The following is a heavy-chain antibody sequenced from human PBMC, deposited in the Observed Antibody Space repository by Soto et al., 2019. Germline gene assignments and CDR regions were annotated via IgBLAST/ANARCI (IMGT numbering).Heavy chain of an antibody. V-gene: IGHV1-18*01. CDR2: ISAYNGNP. CDR1: GYTFTSYG. Sequence: QVQLEQSGPEVKKPGASVKVSCKASGYTFTSYGVSWVRQAPGQGLEWMGWISAYNGNPNYVQKFQGRVTMTTDTATSTAYMELRSLRSDDTAVFYCARDRPAPFDYWGQGTLVTVSS. CDR3: ARDRPAPFDY. J-gene: IGHJ4*02.